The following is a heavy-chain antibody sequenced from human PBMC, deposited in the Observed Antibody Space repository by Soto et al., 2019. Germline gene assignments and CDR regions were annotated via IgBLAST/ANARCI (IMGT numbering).Heavy chain of an antibody. V-gene: IGHV4-38-2*02. J-gene: IGHJ5*02. Sequence: QVELQESGPGLVKPSETLSLSCSVSGYSINSGYCWGWFRQTPGGGLEWIGSRYSSGSSYTSPSLRGRVSISIDTYKNQFSLRLRSATAADTAVYYCAGRPTVVNSPWFDPWGRGTLVTVSS. D-gene: IGHD2-15*01. CDR3: AGRPTVVNSPWFDP. CDR1: GYSINSGYC. CDR2: RYSSGSS.